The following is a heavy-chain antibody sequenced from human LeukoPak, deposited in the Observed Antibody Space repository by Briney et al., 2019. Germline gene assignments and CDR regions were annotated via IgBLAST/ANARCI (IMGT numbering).Heavy chain of an antibody. CDR2: ISSNGGST. D-gene: IGHD3-22*01. CDR3: VKLVGYYYDSSGYLHDAFEI. CDR1: GFTFSSYA. Sequence: GGSLRLSCSASGFTFSSYAMHWVRQAPGKGLEYVSAISSNGGSTYYADSVKGRFTISRDNSKNTLYLQMSSLRAEDTAVYYCVKLVGYYYDSSGYLHDAFEIWGQGTMVTVSS. J-gene: IGHJ3*02. V-gene: IGHV3-64D*09.